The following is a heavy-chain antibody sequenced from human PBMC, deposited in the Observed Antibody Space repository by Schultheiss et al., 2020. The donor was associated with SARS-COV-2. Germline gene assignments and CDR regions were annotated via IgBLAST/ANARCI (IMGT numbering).Heavy chain of an antibody. CDR2: ISSSGSTI. Sequence: GGSLRLSCAASGFTFSSYEMNWVRQAPGKGLEWVSYISSSGSTIYYADSVKGRFTISRDNAKNSLYLQMNSLRAEDTALYYCAKDISITGTTSAFDIWGQGTMVTVSS. CDR3: AKDISITGTTSAFDI. D-gene: IGHD1-20*01. CDR1: GFTFSSYE. J-gene: IGHJ3*02. V-gene: IGHV3-48*03.